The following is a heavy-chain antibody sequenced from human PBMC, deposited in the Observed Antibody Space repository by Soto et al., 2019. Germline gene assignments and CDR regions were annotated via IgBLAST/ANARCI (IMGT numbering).Heavy chain of an antibody. V-gene: IGHV4-34*01. CDR1: GGSFSGYY. CDR2: INHSGST. CDR3: ARVVRGVVVVAAFPWFDP. J-gene: IGHJ5*02. Sequence: QVQLQQWGAGLLKPSETLSLTCAVYGGSFSGYYWSWIRQPPGKGLEWIGEINHSGSTNYNPSLKSRVTISVDTSKNQFSLKLSSVTAADTAVYYCARVVRGVVVVAAFPWFDPWGQGTLVTVSS. D-gene: IGHD2-15*01.